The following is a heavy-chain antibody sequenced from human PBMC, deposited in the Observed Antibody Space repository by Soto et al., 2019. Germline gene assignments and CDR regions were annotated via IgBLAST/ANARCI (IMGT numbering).Heavy chain of an antibody. V-gene: IGHV3-30*18. CDR1: GLTFSNYG. J-gene: IGHJ4*02. D-gene: IGHD3-22*01. Sequence: AGGSLRLSCAASGLTFSNYGFHWVRQAPGKGLEWVAVISSDGSDKDYVDSVKGRFTISRDNIRNTLYLEMNSLRAEDTAVYYCAKDAYYGSSGYYYYFDYWGQGTLVTVSS. CDR2: ISSDGSDK. CDR3: AKDAYYGSSGYYYYFDY.